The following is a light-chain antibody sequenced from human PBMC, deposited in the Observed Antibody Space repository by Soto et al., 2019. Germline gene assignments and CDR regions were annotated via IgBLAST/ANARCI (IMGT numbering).Light chain of an antibody. J-gene: IGLJ1*01. CDR1: ISDVGGYNY. CDR2: DVS. V-gene: IGLV2-14*01. Sequence: SALTQPASVSGSPGLSITISCTGTISDVGGYNYVFWSQPHPGQAPNLMIYDVSNRPTGVSNRFSGSKSGNTASLTISGLQAEDEADYYCSSYTSSSTLEVFGIGTKVTVL. CDR3: SSYTSSSTLEV.